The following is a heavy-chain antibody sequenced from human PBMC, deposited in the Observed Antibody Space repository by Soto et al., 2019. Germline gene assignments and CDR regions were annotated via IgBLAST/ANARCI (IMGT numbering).Heavy chain of an antibody. V-gene: IGHV1-69*06. Sequence: SVKVSCKASGGTFSNDAISWVRQAPGQGLEWMGGIITMFGTTIYAQKFQGRVTITADRSTSTAYMELSSLRSEDTAVYYCARDEATNWFDPWGQGTLVTVSS. J-gene: IGHJ5*02. CDR2: IITMFGTT. CDR3: ARDEATNWFDP. CDR1: GGTFSNDA.